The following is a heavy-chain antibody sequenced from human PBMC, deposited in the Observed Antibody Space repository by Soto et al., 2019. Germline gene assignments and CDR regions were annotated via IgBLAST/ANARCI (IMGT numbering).Heavy chain of an antibody. V-gene: IGHV4-31*03. D-gene: IGHD3-10*01. CDR3: AGEGVGGSGSPDY. CDR1: GGSISSGGYY. Sequence: QVQLQESGPGLVKPSQTLSLTCTVSGGSISSGGYYWSWIRQHPGKGLEWIGYIYYSGSTYYNPSLTRRVTISVDTSKNQFSLKLSSVTAADTAVYYCAGEGVGGSGSPDYWGQGTLVTVSS. J-gene: IGHJ4*02. CDR2: IYYSGST.